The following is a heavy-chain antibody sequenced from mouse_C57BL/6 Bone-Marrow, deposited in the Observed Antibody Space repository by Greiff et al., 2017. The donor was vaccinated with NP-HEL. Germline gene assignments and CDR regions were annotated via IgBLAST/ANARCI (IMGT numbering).Heavy chain of an antibody. CDR2: IYPRSGNT. D-gene: IGHD1-1*01. V-gene: IGHV1-81*01. J-gene: IGHJ2*01. CDR1: GYTFTSYG. CDR3: ARNYGSSFHFDY. Sequence: VQLQQSGAELARPGASVKLSCKASGYTFTSYGISWVKQRTGQGLEWIGEIYPRSGNTYYNEKFKGKATLTADKSSSTAYMELRSLTSEDSAVYFCARNYGSSFHFDYWGQGTTLTVSS.